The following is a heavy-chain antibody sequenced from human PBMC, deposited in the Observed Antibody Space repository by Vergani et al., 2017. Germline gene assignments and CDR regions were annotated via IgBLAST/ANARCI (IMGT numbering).Heavy chain of an antibody. D-gene: IGHD3-9*01. Sequence: QLQLQESGPGLVKPSATLSLTCSVSGASIRSSNYYWGWIRQPPGKGLEWIASIYSTGSTNYNPSLNSRVTMSVDTSKNQFSLKLRSVTAADTAVYFCARVMYRDGASTGYRLEGMDIWGQGTTVTISS. CDR3: ARVMYRDGASTGYRLEGMDI. V-gene: IGHV4-39*07. J-gene: IGHJ6*02. CDR1: GASIRSSNYY. CDR2: IYSTGST.